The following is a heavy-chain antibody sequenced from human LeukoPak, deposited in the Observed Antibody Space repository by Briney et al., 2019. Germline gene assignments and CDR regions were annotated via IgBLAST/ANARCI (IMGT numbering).Heavy chain of an antibody. V-gene: IGHV3-30-3*01. CDR2: ISYDGSNK. CDR1: GFTFSSYA. Sequence: GGSLRLSCAASGFTFSSYAMRWVRQAPGKGLEWVAVISYDGSNKYYADSVKGRFTISRDNSKNTLYLQMNSLRAEDTAVYYCARECGGSCSNAAPPYPSDYWGQGTLVTVSS. D-gene: IGHD2-15*01. J-gene: IGHJ4*02. CDR3: ARECGGSCSNAAPPYPSDY.